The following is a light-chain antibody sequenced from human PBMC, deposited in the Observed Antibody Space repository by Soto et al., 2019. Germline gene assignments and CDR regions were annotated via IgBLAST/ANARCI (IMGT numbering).Light chain of an antibody. CDR3: LQHNSYPWT. Sequence: EIVLTQSPGTLSLSPGERATLSCRASQSVSNNFLAWYQQKPGQAPRLLVFDASKRPTGIPDRFSGSGSGTEFTLTISSLQPEDFATYYCLQHNSYPWTFGQGTKVDIK. CDR1: QSVSNNF. CDR2: DAS. J-gene: IGKJ1*01. V-gene: IGKV3-20*01.